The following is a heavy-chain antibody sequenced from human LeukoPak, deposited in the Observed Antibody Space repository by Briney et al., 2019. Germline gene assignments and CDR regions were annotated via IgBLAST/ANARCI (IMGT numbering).Heavy chain of an antibody. V-gene: IGHV1-46*01. CDR3: ARDQIGPLGDYYFDY. CDR2: TNPSGGST. J-gene: IGHJ4*02. D-gene: IGHD3-16*01. Sequence: ASVKVSCKASGYTFTSYYMHWVRQAPGQGLEWMGITNPSGGSTSYAQKFQGRVTMTRDTSTSTVYMELSSLRSEDTAVYYCARDQIGPLGDYYFDYWGQGTLVTVSS. CDR1: GYTFTSYY.